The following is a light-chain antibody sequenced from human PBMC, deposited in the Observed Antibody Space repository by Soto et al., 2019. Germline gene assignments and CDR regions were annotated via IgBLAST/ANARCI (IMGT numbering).Light chain of an antibody. CDR1: SSDVGGYNY. V-gene: IGLV2-11*01. CDR2: DVS. CDR3: CSYAGSPRYV. J-gene: IGLJ1*01. Sequence: QSALTQPRSVSGSPEQSVTISCTGTSSDVGGYNYVSWYQQHPGKAPKVMIYDVSERPSGVPDRFSGSKSGNTAPLTISGLQAEDEADYYCCSYAGSPRYVLGTGTKLTVL.